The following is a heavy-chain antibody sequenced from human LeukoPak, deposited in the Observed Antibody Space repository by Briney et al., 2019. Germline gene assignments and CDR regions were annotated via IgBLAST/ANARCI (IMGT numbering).Heavy chain of an antibody. D-gene: IGHD4-17*01. CDR2: IYYSGST. CDR3: VAYGDYVAFDY. Sequence: SETLSLTCTVSGGSVSSGGYYWSWIRQPPGKGLEWIGYIYYSGSTNYNPSLKSRVTISVDTSKNQFSLKLSSVTAADTAVYYCVAYGDYVAFDYWGQGTLVTVSS. V-gene: IGHV4-61*08. CDR1: GGSVSSGGYY. J-gene: IGHJ4*02.